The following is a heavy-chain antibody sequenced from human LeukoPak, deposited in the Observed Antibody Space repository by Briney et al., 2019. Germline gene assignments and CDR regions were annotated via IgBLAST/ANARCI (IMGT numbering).Heavy chain of an antibody. D-gene: IGHD3-10*01. CDR1: GFTFSSYA. J-gene: IGHJ6*03. CDR3: AKSTNYYGSGAGVWLNYMDV. V-gene: IGHV3-23*01. CDR2: ISGSGGST. Sequence: SGGSLRLSCAASGFTFSSYAMSWVRQAPGKGLEWVSAISGSGGSTYYADSVKGRFTISRDNSKNTLYLQMNSLRAEDTAVYYCAKSTNYYGSGAGVWLNYMDVWGKGTTVTVSS.